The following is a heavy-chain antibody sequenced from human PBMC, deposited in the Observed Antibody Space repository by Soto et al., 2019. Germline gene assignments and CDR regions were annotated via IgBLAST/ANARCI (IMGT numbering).Heavy chain of an antibody. CDR2: TYYRSKWYN. J-gene: IGHJ4*02. CDR1: GDSVSSNGAA. V-gene: IGHV6-1*01. CDR3: ERSSGHVDS. D-gene: IGHD6-25*01. Sequence: SQTLSLTCVISGDSVSSNGAAWNWIRRSPSRGLEWLGRTYYRSKWYNDYAISVKSRIAINPDTSKNQFPLQLNSVTPEDKAPYSCERSSGHVDSCGQGTLVTVYS.